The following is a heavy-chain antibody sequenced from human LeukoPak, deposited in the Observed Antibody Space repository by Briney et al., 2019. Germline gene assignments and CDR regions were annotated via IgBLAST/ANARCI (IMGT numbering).Heavy chain of an antibody. CDR1: GFTFDDYA. V-gene: IGHV3-9*01. CDR3: ARVPSAGDYSPYYYYMDV. Sequence: QSGGSLRLSCAASGFTFDDYAMHWVRQVPGKGLEWVSGISWNSGSIGYADSVKGRFTISRDNAKNSLYLQMNSLRAEDTAVYYCARVPSAGDYSPYYYYMDVWGKGTTVTISS. D-gene: IGHD4-17*01. J-gene: IGHJ6*03. CDR2: ISWNSGSI.